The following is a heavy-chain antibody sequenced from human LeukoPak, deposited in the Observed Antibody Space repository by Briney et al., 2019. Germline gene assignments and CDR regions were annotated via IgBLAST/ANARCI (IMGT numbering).Heavy chain of an antibody. CDR2: ISYDGSNK. CDR1: GFTFSSYA. CDR3: AKVVAAADHFDY. V-gene: IGHV3-30-3*01. D-gene: IGHD6-13*01. J-gene: IGHJ4*02. Sequence: GRSLRLSCAASGFTFSSYAMHWVHQAPGKGLEWVAVISYDGSNKYYADSVKGRFTISRDNSKNTLYLQMNSLRAEDTAVYYCAKVVAAADHFDYWGQGTLVTVSS.